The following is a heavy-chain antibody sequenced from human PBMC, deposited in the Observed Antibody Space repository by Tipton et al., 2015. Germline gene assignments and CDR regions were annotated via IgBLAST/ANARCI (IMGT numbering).Heavy chain of an antibody. CDR1: GGSISRYY. V-gene: IGHV4-59*01. CDR3: ARARGRHGGLFDS. Sequence: LVKPTETLSLTCTVSGGSISRYYWSWIRQSPGMGLEWIGYVYFTGTTNYNPSFKSRVTMSRDTSKNQFSLEMRSVTATDTAVYYCARARGRHGGLFDSWGQGTLVTVSS. D-gene: IGHD4-23*01. CDR2: VYFTGTT. J-gene: IGHJ4*02.